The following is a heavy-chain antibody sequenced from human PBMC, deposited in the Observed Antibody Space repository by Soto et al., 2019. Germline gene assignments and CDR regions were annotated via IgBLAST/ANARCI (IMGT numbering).Heavy chain of an antibody. Sequence: GGSLRLSCLASGVTVGSTYMSWVRQAPGKGLEWVSSLQTGGGTFYVDSLKGRFVISRDESNNTLFLQMNNLRAEDTAVYYCARARTYFDAFDFWAQGRMVTV. J-gene: IGHJ3*01. CDR2: LQTGGGT. D-gene: IGHD1-26*01. CDR3: ARARTYFDAFDF. V-gene: IGHV3-53*01. CDR1: GVTVGSTY.